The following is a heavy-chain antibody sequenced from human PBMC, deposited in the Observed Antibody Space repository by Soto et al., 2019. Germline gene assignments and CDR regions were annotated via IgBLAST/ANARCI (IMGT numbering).Heavy chain of an antibody. CDR3: ARDSSGQYYFDY. CDR2: ISSSGSTI. V-gene: IGHV3-11*01. Sequence: GGSLRLSCAASGFTCRDYYRSWIRKAPGKGLEWVSYISSSGSTIYYADSVKGRFTISRDNAKNSLYLQMNSLRAEDTAVYYCARDSSGQYYFDYWGQGTLVTVSS. D-gene: IGHD6-19*01. CDR1: GFTCRDYY. J-gene: IGHJ4*02.